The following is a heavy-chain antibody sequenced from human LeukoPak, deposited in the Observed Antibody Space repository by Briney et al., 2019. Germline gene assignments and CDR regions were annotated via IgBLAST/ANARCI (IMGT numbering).Heavy chain of an antibody. V-gene: IGHV3-23*01. D-gene: IGHD3-10*01. CDR2: ISGSGGTT. J-gene: IGHJ4*02. CDR1: RFTFSSYG. CDR3: AKDRNYYGSGSYTQFDY. Sequence: GGSLRLSCAASRFTFSSYGMSWVRQAPGKGLEWVSGISGSGGTTYYADSVKGRFTISRDNSKNTLYLQMNSLRAEDTAVYYCAKDRNYYGSGSYTQFDYWGQGTLVTVSS.